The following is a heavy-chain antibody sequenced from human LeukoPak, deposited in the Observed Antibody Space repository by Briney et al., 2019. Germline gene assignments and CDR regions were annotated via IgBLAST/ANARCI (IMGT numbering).Heavy chain of an antibody. Sequence: PSETLSLSCTVSGGSISSGSYYWIWIRQPPGKGLEWIGYIYYSGSTNYNPSLKSRVTISVDTSKNQFSLKLSSVTAADTAVYYCARGREFSSSWFALGNWGQGTLVTVSS. CDR2: IYYSGST. CDR1: GGSISSGSYY. CDR3: ARGREFSSSWFALGN. J-gene: IGHJ1*01. D-gene: IGHD6-13*01. V-gene: IGHV4-61*01.